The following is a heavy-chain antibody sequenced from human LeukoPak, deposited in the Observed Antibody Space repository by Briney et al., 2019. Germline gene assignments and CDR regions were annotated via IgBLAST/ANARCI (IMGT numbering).Heavy chain of an antibody. D-gene: IGHD2-2*01. V-gene: IGHV3-33*01. CDR1: GFIFSNYG. Sequence: PGGSLRLSCVASGFIFSNYGLHWVRQAPGKGLEWVAVIWYDGSRKYYADSVKGRFTISRDDSKNTLYLQMNSLRVEGTAVYYCARADCSSSSCPSKFDYWGQGTLVTVSS. J-gene: IGHJ4*02. CDR2: IWYDGSRK. CDR3: ARADCSSSSCPSKFDY.